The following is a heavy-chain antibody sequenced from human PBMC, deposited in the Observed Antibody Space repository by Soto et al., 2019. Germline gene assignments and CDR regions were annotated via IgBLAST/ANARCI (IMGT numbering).Heavy chain of an antibody. V-gene: IGHV3-9*01. CDR3: AKGARFLEWPHMDV. CDR2: ISWNSGSI. D-gene: IGHD3-3*01. J-gene: IGHJ6*03. CDR1: GFTFDDYA. Sequence: PGGSLRLSCAASGFTFDDYAMHWVRQAPGKGLEWVSGISWNSGSIGYADSVKGRFTISRDNAKNSLYLQMNSLRAEDTALYYCAKGARFLEWPHMDVWGKGTTVTVSS.